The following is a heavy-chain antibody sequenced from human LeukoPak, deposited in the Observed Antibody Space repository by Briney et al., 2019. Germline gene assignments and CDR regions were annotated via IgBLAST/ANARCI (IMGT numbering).Heavy chain of an antibody. V-gene: IGHV3-23*01. CDR1: GFTFSSYG. CDR3: AKVWTAYSDDYFDY. Sequence: TGGSLRLSCAASGFTFSSYGMSWVRQAPGKGLECVSSISGSGGSTNHADSVKGRFTISRDNSKNTLYLQMNSVRAEDTAVYYCAKVWTAYSDDYFDYWGQGTLVTVSS. J-gene: IGHJ4*02. D-gene: IGHD3/OR15-3a*01. CDR2: ISGSGGST.